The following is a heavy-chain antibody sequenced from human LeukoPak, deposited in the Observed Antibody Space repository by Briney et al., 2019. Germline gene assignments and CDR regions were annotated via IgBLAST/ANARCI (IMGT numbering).Heavy chain of an antibody. Sequence: GASVKISCKASGYIFTNYDIHWVRQATGQGLEWMAWMNPKSANTGYAQKFQGRVTVTRNTSISTAYMELSGLRSDDTAVYYCARGPMYSANYNYWGQGTLVTVSS. CDR2: MNPKSANT. V-gene: IGHV1-8*02. CDR1: GYIFTNYD. D-gene: IGHD4/OR15-4a*01. J-gene: IGHJ4*02. CDR3: ARGPMYSANYNY.